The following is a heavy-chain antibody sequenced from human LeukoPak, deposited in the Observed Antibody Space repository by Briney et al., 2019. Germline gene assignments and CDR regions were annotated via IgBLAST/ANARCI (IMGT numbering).Heavy chain of an antibody. Sequence: RASVTVSCKASGYTFSTYEITWVRQAPGQGLEWMGWISTHNGNRVYAQKFQGRVILTTDTSTSTAYMELRSLRSDDTAVYYCASLYCSGGSCYPTLGYWGQGTLVTVSS. CDR2: ISTHNGNR. CDR3: ASLYCSGGSCYPTLGY. J-gene: IGHJ4*02. V-gene: IGHV1-18*01. D-gene: IGHD2-15*01. CDR1: GYTFSTYE.